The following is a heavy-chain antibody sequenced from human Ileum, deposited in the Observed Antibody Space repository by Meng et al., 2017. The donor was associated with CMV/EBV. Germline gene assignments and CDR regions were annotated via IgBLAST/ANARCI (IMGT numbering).Heavy chain of an antibody. Sequence: SGVPFNNYVLSWARQAPGQGLEWMGGIIPISTTANYARKFQGRLTITTDESTSTAYMELSSLRSEDTAVYYCARDPYYYDSSGDYFSFWGQGTLVTVSS. CDR1: GVPFNNYV. CDR3: ARDPYYYDSSGDYFSF. D-gene: IGHD3-22*01. CDR2: IIPISTTA. J-gene: IGHJ4*02. V-gene: IGHV1-69*05.